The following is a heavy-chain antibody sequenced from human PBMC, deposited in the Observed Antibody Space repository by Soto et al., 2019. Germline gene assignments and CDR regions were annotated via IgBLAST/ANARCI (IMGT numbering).Heavy chain of an antibody. Sequence: QITLKESGPTLVKPTQTLTLTCTFSGFSLSTSGVGVGWIRQSPGKALEWLAVIYWDDDKRYSPSLKSRLSITKDTSKTQVVLTMTNMDPVDTATYYCAHKGPEDWPLDYWGQGTLVTVSS. CDR2: IYWDDDK. CDR1: GFSLSTSGVG. J-gene: IGHJ4*02. V-gene: IGHV2-5*02. D-gene: IGHD3-9*01. CDR3: AHKGPEDWPLDY.